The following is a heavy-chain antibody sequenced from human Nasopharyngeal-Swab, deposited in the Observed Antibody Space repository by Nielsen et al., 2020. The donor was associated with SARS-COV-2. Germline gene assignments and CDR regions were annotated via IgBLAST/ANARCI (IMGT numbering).Heavy chain of an antibody. D-gene: IGHD2-15*01. V-gene: IGHV4-4*02. J-gene: IGHJ6*03. Sequence: WIRQPPGKGLEWIGEIYHSGSTNYNPSLKSRVTISVDKSKNQFSLKPSSVTAADTAVYYCARVSILKVVVVGYYYYMDVWGKGTTVTVSS. CDR3: ARVSILKVVVVGYYYYMDV. CDR2: IYHSGST.